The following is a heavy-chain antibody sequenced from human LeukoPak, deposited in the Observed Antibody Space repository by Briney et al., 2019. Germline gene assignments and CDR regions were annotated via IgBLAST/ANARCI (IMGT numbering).Heavy chain of an antibody. CDR1: GFTFRSHG. D-gene: IGHD2/OR15-2a*01. CDR3: ARSNTVISNYYYGMDV. Sequence: GGSLRLSCAASGFTFRSHGMQWVRQAPGKGLEWVAVIWYDGSKKYYADSGKGRFTISRDNSKNTLDLQMSSLRAEDTAEYYCARSNTVISNYYYGMDVWGQGTTVTVSS. J-gene: IGHJ6*02. CDR2: IWYDGSKK. V-gene: IGHV3-33*01.